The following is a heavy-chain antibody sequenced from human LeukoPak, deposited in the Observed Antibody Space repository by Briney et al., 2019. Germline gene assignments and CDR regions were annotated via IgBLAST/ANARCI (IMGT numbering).Heavy chain of an antibody. CDR3: AKDRNVWNFDS. CDR1: GFTFSSYG. J-gene: IGHJ4*02. D-gene: IGHD1-1*01. V-gene: IGHV3-33*06. Sequence: PGGSLRLSCAASGFTFSSYGMHWVRQAPGKGLEWVALIWYDGSNKYYADSVRGRFTISRDNSKNTLYLQMNSLRAEDTAVYYCAKDRNVWNFDSWGQGTLVTVSA. CDR2: IWYDGSNK.